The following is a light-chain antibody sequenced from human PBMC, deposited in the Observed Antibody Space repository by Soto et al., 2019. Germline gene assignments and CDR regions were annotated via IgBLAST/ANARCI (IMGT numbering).Light chain of an antibody. V-gene: IGLV2-23*01. CDR3: CSYAGSKVV. J-gene: IGLJ2*01. CDR2: EGS. Sequence: QSALTQPASVSGSPGQSITISCTGTSSDVGSYNLVSWYQQHPGKAPKLMIYEGSKRPSGVSNRFSGSKSGNTASLTISGLQAEDEADYYCCSYAGSKVVFGGGTKVTV. CDR1: SSDVGSYNL.